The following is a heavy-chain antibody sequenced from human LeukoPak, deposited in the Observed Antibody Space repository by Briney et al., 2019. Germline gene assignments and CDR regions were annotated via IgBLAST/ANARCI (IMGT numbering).Heavy chain of an antibody. Sequence: ASVKVSRKASGYTFTGYHIHWVRQAPGQGLEWMGWINPNSGGTNYAQKFQGRVTMTRDTSISTAYMELSRLRSDDTAVYYCATGTGTLKGPFDYWGQGTLVTVSS. CDR3: ATGTGTLKGPFDY. J-gene: IGHJ4*02. V-gene: IGHV1-2*02. CDR1: GYTFTGYH. CDR2: INPNSGGT. D-gene: IGHD1-1*01.